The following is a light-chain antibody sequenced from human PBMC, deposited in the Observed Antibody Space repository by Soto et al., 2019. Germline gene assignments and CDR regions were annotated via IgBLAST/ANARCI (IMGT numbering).Light chain of an antibody. V-gene: IGKV1-5*03. CDR3: QLYNRYSQFT. CDR2: KAS. Sequence: DIQLTQSPSTLSASVGDRVTITCRASQNINSWMAWYQQQPGRAPKLLIYKASTLQSGVPSRFSGSGSGTEFTLTISCLQPDDFATYYCQLYNRYSQFTFGGGTKVEIK. J-gene: IGKJ4*01. CDR1: QNINSW.